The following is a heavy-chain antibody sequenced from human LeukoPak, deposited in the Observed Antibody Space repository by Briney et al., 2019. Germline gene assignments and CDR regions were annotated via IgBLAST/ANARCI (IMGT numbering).Heavy chain of an antibody. J-gene: IGHJ6*04. CDR1: GGSFSGYY. V-gene: IGHV4-34*01. Sequence: SETLSLTCAVYGGSFSGYYWSWIRQPPGKGLEWIGEINHSGSTNYNPSLKSRVTISVDTSKSQFSLKLSSVTAADTAVYYCARGAYYYGSGSYYNRLYGMDVWGKGTTVTVSS. CDR3: ARGAYYYGSGSYYNRLYGMDV. D-gene: IGHD3-10*01. CDR2: INHSGST.